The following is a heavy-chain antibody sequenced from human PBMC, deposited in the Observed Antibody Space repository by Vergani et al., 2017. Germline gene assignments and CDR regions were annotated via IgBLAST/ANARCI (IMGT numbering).Heavy chain of an antibody. V-gene: IGHV3-7*03. Sequence: EVQLLESGGGLVQPGGSLRLSCAASGFTFGDYYMAWIRLAPGKGLDWVASIKRDGTETFYVDSVKGRFTISRDNAKTTLYLQMNSLRDEDTALYYCAKDSGSSTSCLIDYWGQGTLVTVSS. D-gene: IGHD2-2*01. CDR1: GFTFGDYY. CDR3: AKDSGSSTSCLIDY. J-gene: IGHJ4*02. CDR2: IKRDGTET.